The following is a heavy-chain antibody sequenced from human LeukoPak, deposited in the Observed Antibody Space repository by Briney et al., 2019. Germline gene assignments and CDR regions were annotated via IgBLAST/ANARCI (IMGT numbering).Heavy chain of an antibody. Sequence: SETLSLTCTVSGGSISSYYWSWIRQPPGKGLEWIGYIYYSGSTNYNPSLKSRVTISVDTSKNQSSLKLSSVTAADTAVYYCARGPSNYDILTGYRWFDPWGQGTLVTVSS. V-gene: IGHV4-59*01. J-gene: IGHJ5*02. D-gene: IGHD3-9*01. CDR1: GGSISSYY. CDR2: IYYSGST. CDR3: ARGPSNYDILTGYRWFDP.